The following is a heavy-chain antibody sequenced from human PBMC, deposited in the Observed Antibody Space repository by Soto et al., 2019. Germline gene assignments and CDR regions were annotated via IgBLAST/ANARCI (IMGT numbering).Heavy chain of an antibody. J-gene: IGHJ6*03. V-gene: IGHV5-51*01. Sequence: GESLKISCKGSGDSFTSYWIGWVRQMPGKGLEWMGIIYPGDSDTRYSPSFQGQVTISADKSISTAYLQWSSLKASDTASDYCARLGYRSGGDLGGSYSYMAVGGKGTTVPVPS. CDR3: ARLGYRSGGDLGGSYSYMAV. CDR1: GDSFTSYW. CDR2: IYPGDSDT. D-gene: IGHD6-19*01.